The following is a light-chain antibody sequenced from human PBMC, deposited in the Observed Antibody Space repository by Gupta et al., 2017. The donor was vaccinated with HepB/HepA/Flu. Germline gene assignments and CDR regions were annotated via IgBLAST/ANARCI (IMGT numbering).Light chain of an antibody. CDR2: QAS. Sequence: DIQMTQSPSTLSASVGDSVTITCRASQSINRWLAWYQQKPGKAPKVLIYQASNLESGVPSRFRGSGSGTEFTLTITSRQPDDFASYYCQQYDGNSRTFGQGTKVEI. V-gene: IGKV1-5*03. CDR3: QQYDGNSRT. CDR1: QSINRW. J-gene: IGKJ1*01.